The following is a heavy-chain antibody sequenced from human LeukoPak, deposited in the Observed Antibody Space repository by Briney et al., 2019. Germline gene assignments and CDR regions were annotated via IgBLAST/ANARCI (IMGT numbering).Heavy chain of an antibody. V-gene: IGHV4-39*01. CDR1: GGSISKSSYL. J-gene: IGHJ6*03. D-gene: IGHD3-3*01. Sequence: PSETLSLTCAVSGGSISKSSYLWGWIRQPPGKGLEWIGTMYYSGSTYYNPSLKSRVTISVDILKNQFSLKLSSVTAADTAVYYCASKKAIFGVVWEGTYYMDVWGKGTTVTVSS. CDR3: ASKKAIFGVVWEGTYYMDV. CDR2: MYYSGST.